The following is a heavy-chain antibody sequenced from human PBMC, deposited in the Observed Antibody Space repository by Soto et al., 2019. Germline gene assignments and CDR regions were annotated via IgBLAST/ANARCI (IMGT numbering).Heavy chain of an antibody. CDR3: ARAYTSGWYVIDY. CDR1: GGSISSYY. V-gene: IGHV4-59*01. Sequence: SETLSLTCTVSGGSISSYYWSWIRQPPGKGLEWIGYIYSSGSTNYNPSLRSRVTMSVDASKNQFSLKLSSVTAADTAVFYCARAYTSGWYVIDYWGQGXLGTVSS. D-gene: IGHD6-19*01. CDR2: IYSSGST. J-gene: IGHJ4*02.